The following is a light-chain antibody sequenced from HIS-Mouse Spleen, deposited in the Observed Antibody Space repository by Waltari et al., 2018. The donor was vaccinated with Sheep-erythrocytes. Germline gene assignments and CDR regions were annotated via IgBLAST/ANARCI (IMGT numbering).Light chain of an antibody. Sequence: QSALTQPASVSGSPGQSITLSCTGTSSDVGSYNLVSWYQQHPGKAPNLMIYEGSKRPSGVSNRFSGSKSGNTASLTISGLQAEDEADYYCCSYAGSSTPWVFGGGTKLTVL. CDR3: CSYAGSSTPWV. V-gene: IGLV2-23*01. J-gene: IGLJ3*02. CDR1: SSDVGSYNL. CDR2: EGS.